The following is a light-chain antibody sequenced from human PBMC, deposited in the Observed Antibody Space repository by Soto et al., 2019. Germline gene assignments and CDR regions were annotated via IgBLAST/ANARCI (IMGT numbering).Light chain of an antibody. J-gene: IGLJ2*01. CDR3: QSYDNSRSGYVV. CDR2: GNS. Sequence: QSVLTQPPSVSGAPGQRVTISCTGSSSNIGAGYDVQWYQQLPGTAPKLLIYGNSNRPSGVPDRFSGSKSGTSASLAITGLQAEDEADYYCQSYDNSRSGYVVFGGGTKRTVL. CDR1: SSNIGAGYD. V-gene: IGLV1-40*01.